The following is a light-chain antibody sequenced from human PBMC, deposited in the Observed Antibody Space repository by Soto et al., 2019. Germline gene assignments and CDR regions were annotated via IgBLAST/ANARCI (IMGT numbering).Light chain of an antibody. CDR1: QSVSNNY. CDR3: QQYGSSGT. V-gene: IGKV3-20*01. CDR2: GAS. Sequence: TMLTQSPGTLTLSPREKATLSCRASQSVSNNYLAWYQQKPGQAPRLLIYGASNRATGIPDRFSGSGSGTDFTLTISRLEPEDFAVYYCQQYGSSGTFGQGTKVDIK. J-gene: IGKJ1*01.